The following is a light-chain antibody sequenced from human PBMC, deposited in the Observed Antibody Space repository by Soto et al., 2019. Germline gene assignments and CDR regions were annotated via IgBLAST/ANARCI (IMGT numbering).Light chain of an antibody. CDR1: QSISSW. J-gene: IGKJ1*01. Sequence: DIQITQTPSTLTASVGDRVTITCRASQSISSWLAWYQHKPGKAPKLLIYDASSLESGVPSTFTGSGSGTEFTLTISSLQPDDFATYYCQQYNSYSPWTFGQGTKVEIK. CDR3: QQYNSYSPWT. V-gene: IGKV1-5*01. CDR2: DAS.